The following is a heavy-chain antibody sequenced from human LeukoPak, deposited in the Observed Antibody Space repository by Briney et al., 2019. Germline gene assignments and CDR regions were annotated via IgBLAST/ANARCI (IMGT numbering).Heavy chain of an antibody. J-gene: IGHJ2*01. V-gene: IGHV4-39*07. Sequence: SETLSLTCTVSGGSISSSSYYWGWIRQPPGKGLEWIGSIYYSGSTYYNPSLKSRVTTSVDTSKNQFSLKLSSVTAADTAVYYCASLTSLEYSSSSPSWHFDLWGRGTLVTVSS. CDR3: ASLTSLEYSSSSPSWHFDL. D-gene: IGHD6-6*01. CDR2: IYYSGST. CDR1: GGSISSSSYY.